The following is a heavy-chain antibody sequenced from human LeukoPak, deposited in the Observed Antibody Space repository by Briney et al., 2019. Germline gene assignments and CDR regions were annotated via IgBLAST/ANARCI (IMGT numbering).Heavy chain of an antibody. V-gene: IGHV1-46*03. J-gene: IGHJ3*02. CDR1: VYTFTSYY. D-gene: IGHD2-2*02. Sequence: ASVKVSCKASVYTFTSYYMHWVRQAPGQGLEWMGIINPSGGSTSYAQKFQGRVTMTRDTSTSTVYMELSSLRSEDTAVYYCARAFVCSNTSCYTGDAFDIWGQGTMVTVSS. CDR2: INPSGGST. CDR3: ARAFVCSNTSCYTGDAFDI.